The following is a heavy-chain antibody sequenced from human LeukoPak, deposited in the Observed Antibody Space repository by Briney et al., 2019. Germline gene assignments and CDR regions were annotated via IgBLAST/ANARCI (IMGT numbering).Heavy chain of an antibody. J-gene: IGHJ4*02. V-gene: IGHV4-34*01. Sequence: GEINHSGSTNYNPSLKSRVTISVDTSKDQFSLKLSSVTAADTAVYYCARVLNNYGSGSYLYYWGQGTLVTVSS. CDR2: INHSGST. D-gene: IGHD3-10*01. CDR3: ARVLNNYGSGSYLYY.